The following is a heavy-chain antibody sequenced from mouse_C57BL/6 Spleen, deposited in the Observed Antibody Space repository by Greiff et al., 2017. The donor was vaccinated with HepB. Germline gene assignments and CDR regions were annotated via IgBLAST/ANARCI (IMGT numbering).Heavy chain of an antibody. CDR1: GYTFTSYW. CDR3: AISPEGFAY. V-gene: IGHV1-59*01. Sequence: VQLQQPGAELVRPGTSVKLSCKASGYTFTSYWMHWVKQRPGQGLEWIGVIDPSDSYTNYNQKFKGKATLTVDTSSSTAYMQLSSLTSEDSAVYYCAISPEGFAYWGQGTLVTVSA. CDR2: IDPSDSYT. J-gene: IGHJ3*01.